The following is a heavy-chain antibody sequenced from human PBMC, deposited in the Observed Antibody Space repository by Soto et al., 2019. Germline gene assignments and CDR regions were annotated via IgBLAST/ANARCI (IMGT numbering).Heavy chain of an antibody. CDR3: ARDVYSSGWYDY. J-gene: IGHJ4*02. V-gene: IGHV1-3*01. Sequence: ASVKVSCKASGYTFTSYAMHWVRQAPGQRLEWMGWINAGNGNTKYSQKFQGRVTITRDTSANTAYMELSSLRSEDTAVYYCARDVYSSGWYDYWGQGTLVTVSS. CDR1: GYTFTSYA. D-gene: IGHD6-19*01. CDR2: INAGNGNT.